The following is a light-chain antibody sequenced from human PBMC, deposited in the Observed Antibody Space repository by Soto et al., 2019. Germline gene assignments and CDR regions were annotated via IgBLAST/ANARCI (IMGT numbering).Light chain of an antibody. CDR3: QQYEIWPLT. CDR2: DTS. Sequence: EVVMTQSPATLSVSPGDRATLSCRASQSVHNNLAWYQQKHGQAPRLLIFDTSTRATDIPIRFTGGGSGTEFTLTISSLQSEDSAVYYCQQYEIWPLTFGGGTKVEIK. V-gene: IGKV3-15*01. CDR1: QSVHNN. J-gene: IGKJ4*01.